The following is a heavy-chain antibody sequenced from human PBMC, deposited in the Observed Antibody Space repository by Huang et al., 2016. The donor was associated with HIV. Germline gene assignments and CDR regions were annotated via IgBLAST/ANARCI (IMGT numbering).Heavy chain of an antibody. CDR1: GFTFSSYW. Sequence: EVQLVESGGGLVQPGGSLSLSCAASGFTFSSYWMHWVRQAPGKGLVWVSRINSDGSSSGYADSVKGLFTISRDNAKNTLYLQMNSLGAEDTAVYYCVRDPRIQSWLNYFDYWGQGTLVSVYS. J-gene: IGHJ4*02. CDR2: INSDGSSS. V-gene: IGHV3-74*01. CDR3: VRDPRIQSWLNYFDY. D-gene: IGHD3-22*01.